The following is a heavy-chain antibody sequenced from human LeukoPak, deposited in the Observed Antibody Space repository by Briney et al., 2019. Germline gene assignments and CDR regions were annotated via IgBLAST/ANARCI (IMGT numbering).Heavy chain of an antibody. D-gene: IGHD5-24*01. CDR2: ISAYNGNT. CDR1: GYTFTSYG. Sequence: ASVKVSCKASGYTFTSYGISWVRQAPGQGLEWMGWISAYNGNTNYAQKLQGRVTMTTDTSTSTAYMELRSLRSDDTAVYYCARSKDGYNPNFFDYWGQGTLVTVSS. J-gene: IGHJ4*02. CDR3: ARSKDGYNPNFFDY. V-gene: IGHV1-18*01.